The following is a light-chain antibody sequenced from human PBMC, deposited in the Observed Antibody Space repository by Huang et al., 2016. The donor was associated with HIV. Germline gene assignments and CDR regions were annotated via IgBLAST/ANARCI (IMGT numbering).Light chain of an antibody. CDR2: AAS. Sequence: ETVMTQSPAILPVSSGESATLSCRASQSVKGNLAWYQQKPGQPPRLLIYAASTRAAAVPPRFSGTGSGTEFTLTISDLQSEDFALYYCQHYNDWPPRYTFGQGTKLDIK. CDR1: QSVKGN. CDR3: QHYNDWPPRYT. V-gene: IGKV3-15*01. J-gene: IGKJ2*01.